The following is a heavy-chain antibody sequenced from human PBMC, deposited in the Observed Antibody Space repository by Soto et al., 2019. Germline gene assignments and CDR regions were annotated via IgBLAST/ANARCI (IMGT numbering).Heavy chain of an antibody. CDR3: ARDPPKPPVYCSGGSCCSRYYGMDV. D-gene: IGHD2-15*01. J-gene: IGHJ6*02. Sequence: PGGSLRLSCAASGFTFSSYSMNWVRQAPGKGLEWVSSISSSSYIYYADSVKGRFTISRDNAKNSLYLQMNSLRAEDTAVYYCARDPPKPPVYCSGGSCCSRYYGMDVWGQGTTVTVSS. CDR2: ISSSSYI. CDR1: GFTFSSYS. V-gene: IGHV3-21*01.